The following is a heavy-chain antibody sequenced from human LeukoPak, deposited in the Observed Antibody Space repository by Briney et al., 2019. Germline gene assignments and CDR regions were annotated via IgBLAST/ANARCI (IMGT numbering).Heavy chain of an antibody. D-gene: IGHD2-8*01. CDR1: GGSISSGSYY. J-gene: IGHJ4*02. Sequence: PSETLSLTCTVSGGSISSGSYYWGWIRQPPGKGLEWIGSIYYSGSTHYNPSLKSRVTISVDTSKNEFSLKLSSVTVADTAVYYCARNNTLMMYPRGGEDKGFDYWGRGTLVTASS. CDR3: ARNNTLMMYPRGGEDKGFDY. V-gene: IGHV4-39*01. CDR2: IYYSGST.